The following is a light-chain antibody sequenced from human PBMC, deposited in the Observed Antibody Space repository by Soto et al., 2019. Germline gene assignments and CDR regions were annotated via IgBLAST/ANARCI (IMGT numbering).Light chain of an antibody. V-gene: IGLV2-14*01. J-gene: IGLJ1*01. CDR2: EVY. Sequence: QSALTQPASVSVSPGQSITISCTGTSIDIGAFNYVSWYQQHPDKAPKLLIFEVYNRPSGISNRFSGSKSGKTASLTISGLQPEDEADYYCSSYTTKGTRVFGTGIKLTVL. CDR3: SSYTTKGTRV. CDR1: SIDIGAFNY.